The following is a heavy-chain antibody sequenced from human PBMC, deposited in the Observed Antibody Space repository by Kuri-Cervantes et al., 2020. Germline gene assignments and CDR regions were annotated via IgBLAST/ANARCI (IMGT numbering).Heavy chain of an antibody. V-gene: IGHV4-39*01. J-gene: IGHJ5*02. Sequence: SETLSLTCTVSGGSISSGDYYWTWIRQPPGKGLEWIGEINHSGSTNYNPSLKSRVTAHVDTSTNQFSLKLTSVTAADTAVYYCVTSNCTNGVCYSSTVDWFDPWGQGTLVTVSS. D-gene: IGHD2-8*01. CDR1: GGSISSGDYY. CDR3: VTSNCTNGVCYSSTVDWFDP. CDR2: INHSGST.